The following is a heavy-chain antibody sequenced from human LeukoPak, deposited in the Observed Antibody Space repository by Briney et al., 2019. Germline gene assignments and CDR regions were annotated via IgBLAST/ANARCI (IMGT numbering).Heavy chain of an antibody. CDR3: VRSLRSADF. CDR2: ISTDGSQT. J-gene: IGHJ4*02. Sequence: RGSLRLSCEASGFTFSNYWMHSVRQAPGKGLMWVSQISTDGSQTFYADSVKGRFTISRDNAKNTLFLQMDSLRPEDTAVYYCVRSLRSADFWGQGTLVTVSS. CDR1: GFTFSNYW. V-gene: IGHV3-74*01.